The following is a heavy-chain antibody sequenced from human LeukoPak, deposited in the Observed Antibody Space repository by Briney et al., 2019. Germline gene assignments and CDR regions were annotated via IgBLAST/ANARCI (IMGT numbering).Heavy chain of an antibody. CDR3: ARDTWVTHYYYGMDV. D-gene: IGHD4-23*01. V-gene: IGHV3-53*05. CDR2: IYSGDVT. J-gene: IGHJ6*02. Sequence: GGSLRLSCAASGFTVTTNYMSWVRQAPGKGLEWVSVIYSGDVTYYADSVKGRFTVSRDNSKNTLYLQMNSLRAEDTAVYYCARDTWVTHYYYGMDVWAKGPRSPSP. CDR1: GFTVTTNY.